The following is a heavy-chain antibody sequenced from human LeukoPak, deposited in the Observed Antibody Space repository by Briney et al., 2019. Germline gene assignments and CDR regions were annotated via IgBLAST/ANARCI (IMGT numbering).Heavy chain of an antibody. V-gene: IGHV4-59*01. J-gene: IGHJ3*02. CDR1: GGSISTYY. CDR2: INYSGST. CDR3: AREGPSYYYDSSGYSSQSAFDI. D-gene: IGHD3-22*01. Sequence: SQTLSLTCTVSGGSISTYYWSWIRQSPGKGLEWIGYINYSGSTIYNPSLKSRVTISVDTSKNQFSLKLSSVTAADTAVYYCAREGPSYYYDSSGYSSQSAFDIWGQGTMVTVSS.